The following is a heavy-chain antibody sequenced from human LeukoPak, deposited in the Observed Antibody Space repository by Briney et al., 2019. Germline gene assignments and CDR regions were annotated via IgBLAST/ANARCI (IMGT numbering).Heavy chain of an antibody. CDR2: IYYTGST. Sequence: SETLSLTCTVSGGSISSYYWSWIRQPPGKGLEWVGYIYYTGSTNYNPSLKSRVTISVDTSKIQFSLKLSSVTAADTAVYYCARVMVRGVIPWFDPWGQGTLVTVSS. V-gene: IGHV4-59*01. J-gene: IGHJ5*02. CDR1: GGSISSYY. CDR3: ARVMVRGVIPWFDP. D-gene: IGHD3-10*01.